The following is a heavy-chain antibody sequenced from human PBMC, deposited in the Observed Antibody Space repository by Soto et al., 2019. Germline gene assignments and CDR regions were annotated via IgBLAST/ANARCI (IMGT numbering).Heavy chain of an antibody. CDR2: IFLGVFVT. CDR1: GYSFTSYW. V-gene: IGHV5-51*01. Sequence: GESLKISCKGSGYSFTSYWIGWVRQMPGKGLEWMGIIFLGVFVTRYSPSFQGQFTFSADKSISTAYLQWSSLKASDTALYYCARHGSYCSGGSCKPDNYYYYYMDVWGKGTTVTVSS. D-gene: IGHD2-15*01. CDR3: ARHGSYCSGGSCKPDNYYYYYMDV. J-gene: IGHJ6*03.